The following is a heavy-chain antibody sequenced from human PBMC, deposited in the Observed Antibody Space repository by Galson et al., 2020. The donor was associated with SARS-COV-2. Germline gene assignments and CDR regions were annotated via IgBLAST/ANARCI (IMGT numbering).Heavy chain of an antibody. CDR3: ARVRYYDSSGEDEDY. Sequence: SVKVSCKASGGTFSSYAISWVRQAPGQGLEWMGGIIPIFGTANYAQKFQGRVTITADESTSTAYMELSSLRSVDMTVYYCARVRYYDSSGEDEDYGGQEPWSPSPQ. CDR2: IIPIFGTA. CDR1: GGTFSSYA. V-gene: IGHV1-69*13. D-gene: IGHD3-22*01. J-gene: IGHJ4*01.